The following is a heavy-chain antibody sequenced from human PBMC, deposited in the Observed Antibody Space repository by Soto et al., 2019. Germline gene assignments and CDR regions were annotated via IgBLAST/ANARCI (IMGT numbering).Heavy chain of an antibody. D-gene: IGHD3-22*01. CDR2: ISAYNGNT. CDR1: GYTFTSYG. J-gene: IGHJ4*02. V-gene: IGHV1-18*01. Sequence: ASVKVSCKASGYTFTSYGISWVRQAPGQGLEWMGWISAYNGNTNYAQKLQGRVTMTTDTSTSTAYMELRSLRSDDTAVYYCALAEYYYDSSGYYYVPNLDYWGQGTLVTVPQ. CDR3: ALAEYYYDSSGYYYVPNLDY.